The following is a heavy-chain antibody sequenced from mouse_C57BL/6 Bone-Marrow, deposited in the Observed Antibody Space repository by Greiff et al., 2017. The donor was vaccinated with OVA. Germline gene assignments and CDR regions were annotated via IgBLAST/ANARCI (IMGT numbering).Heavy chain of an antibody. CDR1: GFTFSDYG. Sequence: VQLQQSGGGLVKPGGSLKLSCAASGFTFSDYGMHWVRQAPEKGLEWVAYISSGSSTIYYADTVKGRFTISRDNAKNTLFLQMTSLRSEDTAMYYCARPITTVENYFDYWGQGTTLTVSS. J-gene: IGHJ2*01. V-gene: IGHV5-17*01. CDR2: ISSGSSTI. D-gene: IGHD1-1*01. CDR3: ARPITTVENYFDY.